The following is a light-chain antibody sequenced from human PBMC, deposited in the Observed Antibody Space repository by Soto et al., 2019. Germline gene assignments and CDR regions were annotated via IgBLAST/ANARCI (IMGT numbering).Light chain of an antibody. CDR3: QQYAGLTTT. CDR2: GAS. J-gene: IGKJ5*01. Sequence: SLSPGDIATLSCRASQTVSNNYLAWCQQKPGQAPRVIMYGASRRATGIPDRFSGGGSGTEFTLTISRLEPEDFAVYFCQQYAGLTTTFGQGTRLEIK. V-gene: IGKV3-20*01. CDR1: QTVSNNY.